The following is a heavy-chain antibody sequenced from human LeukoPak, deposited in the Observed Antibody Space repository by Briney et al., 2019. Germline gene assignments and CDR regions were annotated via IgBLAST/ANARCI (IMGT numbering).Heavy chain of an antibody. D-gene: IGHD2-2*01. Sequence: VSVHVSCLASGYTFTSYDIYWVRQATGPRLEWTGWMRPNRGNTGYAQKFQGRVTMTRNTSISTAYMELSSLRSEDTAVYYCARAAYGKNWFDPWGQGTLVTVSS. V-gene: IGHV1-8*01. J-gene: IGHJ5*02. CDR2: MRPNRGNT. CDR3: ARAAYGKNWFDP. CDR1: GYTFTSYD.